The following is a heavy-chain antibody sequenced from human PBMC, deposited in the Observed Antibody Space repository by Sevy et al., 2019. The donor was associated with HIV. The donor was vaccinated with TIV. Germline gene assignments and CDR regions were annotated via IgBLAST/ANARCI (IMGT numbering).Heavy chain of an antibody. D-gene: IGHD6-13*01. Sequence: GGSLRLSCAASGFTFANYWMHWIRQAPGKGLVWVSRVHYDGIYTHYVDSVKGRFTISRDSAKDTLFLHMNSIRTEDTAVYYGVRGGSSWSNDGFDVWGQGTAVTVSS. CDR1: GFTFANYW. CDR3: VRGGSSWSNDGFDV. CDR2: VHYDGIYT. J-gene: IGHJ3*01. V-gene: IGHV3-74*01.